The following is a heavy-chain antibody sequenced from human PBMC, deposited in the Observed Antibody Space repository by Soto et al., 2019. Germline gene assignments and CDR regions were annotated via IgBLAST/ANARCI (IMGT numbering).Heavy chain of an antibody. V-gene: IGHV4-4*02. CDR2: TRNSGGA. CDR1: SGSIFSSNW. Sequence: QVQLQESGPGLVKPSGTLSLTCAVSSGSIFSSNWWSWVRQPPGEGLEWIGETRNSGGANYNPSLQSRVTITVDRSKNPFFLELRSVTAADTAVYYCASHLVMSGTRGFDNWGLGALVTVSS. J-gene: IGHJ4*02. D-gene: IGHD6-13*01. CDR3: ASHLVMSGTRGFDN.